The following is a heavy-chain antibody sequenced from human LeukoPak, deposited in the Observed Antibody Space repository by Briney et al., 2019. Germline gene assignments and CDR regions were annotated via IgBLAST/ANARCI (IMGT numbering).Heavy chain of an antibody. CDR1: GYTFTGYY. J-gene: IGHJ5*02. D-gene: IGHD1-7*01. Sequence: ASVKVSCKASGYTFTGYYMHWVRQAPGQGLEWMGRINPNSGGTNYAQKFQGRVTMTRDTSISTAYMELSRLRSDDTAVYYCARDQKGWNYGSWFDPWGQGTLVTVSS. CDR2: INPNSGGT. V-gene: IGHV1-2*02. CDR3: ARDQKGWNYGSWFDP.